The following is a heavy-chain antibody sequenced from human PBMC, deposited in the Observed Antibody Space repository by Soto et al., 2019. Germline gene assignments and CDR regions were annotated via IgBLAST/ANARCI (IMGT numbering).Heavy chain of an antibody. V-gene: IGHV1-2*02. CDR1: RYIFTAYF. J-gene: IGHJ5*02. CDR2: INPNNGAT. Sequence: QVQLVQSGAEVKKPGASVKVSCKAPRYIFTAYFMHWVRQAPGQGLEWMGWINPNNGATHYGLSFQGRVTMTRDTSISTVYMELCSLRSDDTAVYYCASHDPGARFDPWGQGTLVIVSS. D-gene: IGHD1-1*01. CDR3: ASHDPGARFDP.